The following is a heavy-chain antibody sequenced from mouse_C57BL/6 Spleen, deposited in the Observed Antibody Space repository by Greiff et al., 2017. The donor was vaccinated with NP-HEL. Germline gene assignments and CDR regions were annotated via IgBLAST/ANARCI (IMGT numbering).Heavy chain of an antibody. CDR3: ARGYYGSSHDY. Sequence: VQLKESGPGLVKPSQSLSLTCSVTGYSITSGYYWNWIRQFPGNKLEWMGYISYDGSNNYNPSLKNRISITRDTSKNQFFLKLNSVTTEDTATYYCARGYYGSSHDYWGQGTTLTVSS. V-gene: IGHV3-6*01. CDR1: GYSITSGYY. CDR2: ISYDGSN. J-gene: IGHJ2*01. D-gene: IGHD1-1*01.